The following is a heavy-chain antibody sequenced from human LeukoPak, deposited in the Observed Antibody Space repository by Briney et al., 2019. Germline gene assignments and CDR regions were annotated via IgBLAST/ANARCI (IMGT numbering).Heavy chain of an antibody. V-gene: IGHV1-8*01. J-gene: IGHJ4*02. CDR2: MNPNSGNT. CDR1: GYTFTSYD. CDR3: ARARIAAADSFDY. Sequence: ASVKVSCKASGYTFTSYDINWVRQATGQGLEWMGWMNPNSGNTGYAQEFQGRVTMTRNTSISTAYMELSSLRSEDTAVYYCARARIAAADSFDYWGQGTLVTVSS. D-gene: IGHD6-13*01.